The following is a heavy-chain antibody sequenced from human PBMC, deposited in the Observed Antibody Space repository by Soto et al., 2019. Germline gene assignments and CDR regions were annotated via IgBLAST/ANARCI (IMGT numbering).Heavy chain of an antibody. V-gene: IGHV4-31*03. Sequence: QVQLQESGPGLLKPSQTLSLTCTVSGGSITSGGHYWSWLRQHPGKGLEWIVYIYYSGFTYYNPSLKSRVTISVDPSKNQFSLKLSSVTAADTAVYYCARSVCPWGQGTLVTVSS. J-gene: IGHJ5*02. CDR3: ARSVCP. CDR1: GGSITSGGHY. CDR2: IYYSGFT.